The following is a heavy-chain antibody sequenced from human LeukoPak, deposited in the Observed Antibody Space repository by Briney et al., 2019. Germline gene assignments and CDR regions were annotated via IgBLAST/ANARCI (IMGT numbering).Heavy chain of an antibody. D-gene: IGHD3-3*01. Sequence: RGSLRLSCAPSGFTFSRHGMHWVRHAPGKGLEWVAIISNDGSRKYYAHSVEGRFTISRDNSKNTMYLQMDSLRAEDAAVYYCARDRAWNYFDYWGQGTLVTVSS. CDR2: ISNDGSRK. CDR1: GFTFSRHG. J-gene: IGHJ4*02. V-gene: IGHV3-30*03. CDR3: ARDRAWNYFDY.